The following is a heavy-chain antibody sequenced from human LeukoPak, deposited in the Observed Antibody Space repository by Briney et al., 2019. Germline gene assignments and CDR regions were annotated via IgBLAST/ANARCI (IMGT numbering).Heavy chain of an antibody. Sequence: PSETLSLTCTVSGGSLSSGGYYWSWIRQHPGKGLEWIGYTYYSRSTYYNPPLKSQVTISGDTSKNQFSLKLSSVTAADTAVYYCARDRGAGYCSSTSCHHAFDIWGQGTMVTVSS. CDR1: GGSLSSGGYY. CDR2: TYYSRST. V-gene: IGHV4-31*01. J-gene: IGHJ3*02. CDR3: ARDRGAGYCSSTSCHHAFDI. D-gene: IGHD2-2*01.